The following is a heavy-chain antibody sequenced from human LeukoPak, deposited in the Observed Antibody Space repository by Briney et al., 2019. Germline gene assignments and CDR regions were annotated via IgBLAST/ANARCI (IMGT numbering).Heavy chain of an antibody. CDR2: IYYSGST. D-gene: IGHD2-2*01. V-gene: IGHV4-39*07. CDR1: GGSISSSSYY. Sequence: SETLSLTCTVSGGSISSSSYYWGWIRQPPGKGLEWIGSIYYSGSTYYNPSLKSRVTISVDTSKNQFSLKLSSVTAADTAVYYCARMRDQTHYYYYYMDVWGKGTTVTISS. CDR3: ARMRDQTHYYYYYMDV. J-gene: IGHJ6*03.